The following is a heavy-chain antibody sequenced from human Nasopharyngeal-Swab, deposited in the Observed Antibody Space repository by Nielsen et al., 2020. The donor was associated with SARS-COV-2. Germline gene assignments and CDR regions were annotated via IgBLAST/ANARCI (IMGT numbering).Heavy chain of an antibody. J-gene: IGHJ4*02. CDR3: VRDDGDVPGITGSGPPGGY. CDR1: GYRFTDCY. CDR2: INPYSGDT. Sequence: ASVKVSCKASGYRFTDCYIHWVRQAPGQGLEWMGRINPYSGDTKYAQKFQGRVTVTRDTSIETVYMELSSLRSDDTAVYYCVRDDGDVPGITGSGPPGGYWGQGTLVTVSS. V-gene: IGHV1-2*06. D-gene: IGHD6-13*01.